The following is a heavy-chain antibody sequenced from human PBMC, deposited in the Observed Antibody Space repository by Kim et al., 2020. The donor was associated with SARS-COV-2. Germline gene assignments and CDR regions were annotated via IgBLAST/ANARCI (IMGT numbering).Heavy chain of an antibody. CDR3: AKEGNYDSSGYYWGYYYYYGMDV. D-gene: IGHD3-22*01. CDR1: GFTFGDYA. Sequence: SLRLSCAASGFTFGDYAMHWVRQAPGKGLEWVSGISWNSGSIGYADSVKGRFTISRDNAKNSLYLQMNSLRAEDTALYYCAKEGNYDSSGYYWGYYYYYGMDVWGQGTTVTVSS. V-gene: IGHV3-9*01. CDR2: ISWNSGSI. J-gene: IGHJ6*02.